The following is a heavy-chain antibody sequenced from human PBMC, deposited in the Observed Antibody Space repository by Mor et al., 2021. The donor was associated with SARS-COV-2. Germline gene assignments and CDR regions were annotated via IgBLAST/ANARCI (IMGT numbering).Heavy chain of an antibody. J-gene: IGHJ4*02. V-gene: IGHV3-7*01. Sequence: SEKYYVDSEKGRFTISRDNAKNSLYLQMNSLRAEDTAVYYCARARGSDYWGQGTLVTVSS. CDR3: ARARGSDY. CDR2: SEK.